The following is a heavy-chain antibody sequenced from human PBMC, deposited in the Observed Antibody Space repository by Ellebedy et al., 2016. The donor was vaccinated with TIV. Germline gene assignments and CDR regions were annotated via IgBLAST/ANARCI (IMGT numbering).Heavy chain of an antibody. J-gene: IGHJ4*02. Sequence: PGGSLRLSCAASGFTFSNAWMSWVRQTPGKGLEWVGRLKSKTDGGTIDYAAPVKGRFTISRDDSMNTLYLQMNSLKTEDSAVYFCATAPPNNNGWFYYFDYWGQGTLVTVSS. CDR3: ATAPPNNNGWFYYFDY. V-gene: IGHV3-15*01. D-gene: IGHD6-19*01. CDR2: LKSKTDGGTI. CDR1: GFTFSNAW.